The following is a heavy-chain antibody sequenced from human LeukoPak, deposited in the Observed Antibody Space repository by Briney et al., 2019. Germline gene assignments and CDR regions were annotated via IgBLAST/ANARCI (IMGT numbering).Heavy chain of an antibody. V-gene: IGHV1-2*02. CDR1: GYTSTAYY. Sequence: ASVKVSCKASGYTSTAYYMHWVRQAPGQGLEWMGWIKPNSGGTNYGQKFQGRVTMTRDTSISTVYMEVSGLRSDDTAEYYCAREYCSGGSCYSAFDYWGQGTLVTVSS. CDR2: IKPNSGGT. D-gene: IGHD2-15*01. CDR3: AREYCSGGSCYSAFDY. J-gene: IGHJ4*02.